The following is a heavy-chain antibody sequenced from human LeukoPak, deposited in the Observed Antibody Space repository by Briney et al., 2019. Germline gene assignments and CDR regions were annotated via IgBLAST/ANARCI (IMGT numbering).Heavy chain of an antibody. J-gene: IGHJ3*02. D-gene: IGHD2-8*02. V-gene: IGHV7-4-1*02. CDR2: INTNTGNP. CDR3: ARLFWSDDAFDM. CDR1: GYTFTSYA. Sequence: AASVKVSCKASGYTFTSYAMNWVRQAPGQGLEWMGWINTNTGNPTYAQGFTGRFVFSLDPSVSTAYLQISSLKAEDTAVYYCARLFWSDDAFDMWGQGTKVTVSS.